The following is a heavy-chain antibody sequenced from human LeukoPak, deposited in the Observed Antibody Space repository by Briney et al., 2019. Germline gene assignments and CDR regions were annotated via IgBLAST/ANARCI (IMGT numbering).Heavy chain of an antibody. J-gene: IGHJ4*02. Sequence: GGSLRLSCAASGFTFSSYWMSWVRQAPGKGLEWVANIKQDGSEKYYVDSVRGRFTISRDNAKNSLYLQMNSLRAEDTAVYYCAREGSGWYFGYWGQGTLVTVSS. V-gene: IGHV3-7*01. CDR3: AREGSGWYFGY. D-gene: IGHD6-19*01. CDR1: GFTFSSYW. CDR2: IKQDGSEK.